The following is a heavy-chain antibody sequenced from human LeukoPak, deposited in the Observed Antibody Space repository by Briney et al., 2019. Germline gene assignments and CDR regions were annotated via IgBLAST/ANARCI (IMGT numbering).Heavy chain of an antibody. D-gene: IGHD3-22*01. J-gene: IGHJ5*02. Sequence: ASVKVSCKASGYTFTSYDIHWVRQAPGQGLEWMGWINPNSGGTNYAQRFQGRVTMSRDTSISTAYMELSRLRSDDTAVYYCARAQHYYDSSGYYEGCFDPWGQGTLVTVSS. CDR1: GYTFTSYD. CDR3: ARAQHYYDSSGYYEGCFDP. V-gene: IGHV1-2*02. CDR2: INPNSGGT.